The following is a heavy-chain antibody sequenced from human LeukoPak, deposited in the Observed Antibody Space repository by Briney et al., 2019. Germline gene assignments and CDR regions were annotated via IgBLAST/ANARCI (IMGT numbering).Heavy chain of an antibody. V-gene: IGHV3-30*18. CDR3: AKEESGPFFDY. Sequence: GGSLRLSCAASGFTFSSYGMHWVRQAPGKGLEWVAVISYDGSNKYYADSVKGRFTISRDNSKNTLYLQMNSLRAEDTAVYYCAKEESGPFFDYWGQGALVIVSS. J-gene: IGHJ4*02. CDR2: ISYDGSNK. CDR1: GFTFSSYG. D-gene: IGHD3-3*01.